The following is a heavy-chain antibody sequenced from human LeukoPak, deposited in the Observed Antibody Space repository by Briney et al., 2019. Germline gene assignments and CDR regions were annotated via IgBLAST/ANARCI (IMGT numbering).Heavy chain of an antibody. D-gene: IGHD3-3*01. CDR2: INPNSGGT. CDR1: GYIFTGYY. J-gene: IGHJ6*03. Sequence: GASVKVSCKASGYIFTGYYMHWVRQAPGQGLEWMGWINPNSGGTNYAQKLQGRVTMTTDTSTSTAYMELSSLRSEDTAVYYCARAIWEWSSGQYYYYYMDVWGKGTTVTVSS. V-gene: IGHV1-2*02. CDR3: ARAIWEWSSGQYYYYYMDV.